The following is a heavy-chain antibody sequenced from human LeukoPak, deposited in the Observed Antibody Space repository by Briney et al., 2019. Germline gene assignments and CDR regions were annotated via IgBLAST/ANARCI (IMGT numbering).Heavy chain of an antibody. CDR2: ISYDGSNK. CDR3: ARDSKTGVRGVIDY. Sequence: PGRSLRLSCAASGFTFSSYAMHWVRQAPGKGLEWVAVISYDGSNKYYADSVKGRFTISRDNSKNTLYLQMSSLRAEDTAVYYCARDSKTGVRGVIDYWGQGTLVTVSS. CDR1: GFTFSSYA. V-gene: IGHV3-30*15. D-gene: IGHD3-10*01. J-gene: IGHJ4*02.